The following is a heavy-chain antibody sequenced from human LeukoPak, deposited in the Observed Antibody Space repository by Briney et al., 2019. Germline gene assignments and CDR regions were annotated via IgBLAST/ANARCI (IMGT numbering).Heavy chain of an antibody. V-gene: IGHV4-39*01. CDR2: IYYSGNT. CDR3: ARLKEGIDY. D-gene: IGHD3-10*01. Sequence: GSLRLSCAASGFTFNSFEMNWVRQPPGKGLEWIGSIYYSGNTYYNPSLKSRVTISVDTSKNQFSLKLSSVTAADTAVYYCARLKEGIDYWGQGTLVTVSS. J-gene: IGHJ4*02. CDR1: GFTFNSFE.